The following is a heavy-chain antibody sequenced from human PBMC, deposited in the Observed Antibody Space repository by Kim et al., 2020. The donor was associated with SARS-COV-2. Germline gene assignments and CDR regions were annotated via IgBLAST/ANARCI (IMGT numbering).Heavy chain of an antibody. CDR2: ISSSSSDA. CDR1: GFTFSNYY. D-gene: IGHD3-10*02. J-gene: IGHJ6*01. V-gene: IGHV3-11*05. Sequence: GGSLRLSCAASGFTFSNYYMSWIRQAPGKGLEWVSCISSSSSDATYAYAVTVRCSFSRASAENTLYLHMNILRAENTAIDDCSSDQDVQLTLDYYYHG. CDR3: SSDQDVQLTLDYYYHG.